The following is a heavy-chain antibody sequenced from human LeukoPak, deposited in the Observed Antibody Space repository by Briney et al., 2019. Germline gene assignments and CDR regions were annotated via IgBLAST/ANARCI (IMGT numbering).Heavy chain of an antibody. CDR1: GFTFSSYS. J-gene: IGHJ4*02. V-gene: IGHV3-21*01. CDR2: ISSSSSYI. D-gene: IGHD3-22*01. CDR3: ARNYDSSGYYPYYFDY. Sequence: PGRSLRLSCAASGFTFSSYSMNWVRQAPGKGLEWVSSISSSSSYIYYADSVKGRFTISRDNAKNSLYLQMNSLRAEDTAVYYCARNYDSSGYYPYYFDYWGQGTLVTVSS.